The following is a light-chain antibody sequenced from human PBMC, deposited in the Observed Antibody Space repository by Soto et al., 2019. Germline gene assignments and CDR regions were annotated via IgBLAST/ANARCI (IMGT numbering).Light chain of an antibody. Sequence: EIVLTQSPATLSLSPGARATLSCRASQSVSSYFAWYQQKPGQAPRLLIYDASNRATGIPARFSGSGSGTDFTLTISSLEPEDFAVYYCQQRGNWPLTFGQGTKVEIK. J-gene: IGKJ1*01. CDR2: DAS. CDR1: QSVSSY. V-gene: IGKV3-11*01. CDR3: QQRGNWPLT.